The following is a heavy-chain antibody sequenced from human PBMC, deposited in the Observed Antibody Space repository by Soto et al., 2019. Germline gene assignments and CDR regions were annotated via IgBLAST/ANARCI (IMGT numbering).Heavy chain of an antibody. CDR1: GFSLSNSGVG. J-gene: IGHJ4*02. D-gene: IGHD4-17*01. CDR2: NYGDNDK. V-gene: IGHV2-5*02. Sequence: QITLKESGPSPVKPTQTLTVTCTFSGFSLSNSGVGVAWIRQPPGKTVEWLALNYGDNDKRYSPSLKTRLTITKNTSNNQVVITMTNMDPVETATYYCAHCTLYDYVEYDPGTSHAFESCGQGTLVTVSS. CDR3: AHCTLYDYVEYDPGTSHAFES.